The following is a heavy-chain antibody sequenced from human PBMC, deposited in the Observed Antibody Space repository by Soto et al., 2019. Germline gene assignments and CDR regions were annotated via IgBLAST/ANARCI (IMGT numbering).Heavy chain of an antibody. CDR1: GGSISSSSCY. CDR3: ARHAGIAAAGTYWFDP. J-gene: IGHJ5*02. CDR2: IYYSGST. V-gene: IGHV4-39*01. Sequence: PSETLSLTCTVSGGSISSSSCYWGWIRQPPGKGLEWIGSIYYSGSTYYNPSLKSRVTISVDTSKNQFSLKLSSVTAADTAVYYCARHAGIAAAGTYWFDPWGQGTLVTVSS. D-gene: IGHD6-13*01.